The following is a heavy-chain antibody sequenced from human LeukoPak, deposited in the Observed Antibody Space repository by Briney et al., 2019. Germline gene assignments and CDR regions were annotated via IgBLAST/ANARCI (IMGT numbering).Heavy chain of an antibody. V-gene: IGHV3-7*03. CDR2: IKQDGSEK. D-gene: IGHD3-9*01. CDR1: VFTFSLYW. Sequence: GGSLRLSCAASVFTFSLYWMNWVRRAPGKGLEWVANIKQDGSEKNYVDSVKGRFTISRDNAKNSLYLQMNNLRVEDTAMYYCAGGTGFIIKDWGQGTLVTVSS. J-gene: IGHJ4*02. CDR3: AGGTGFIIKD.